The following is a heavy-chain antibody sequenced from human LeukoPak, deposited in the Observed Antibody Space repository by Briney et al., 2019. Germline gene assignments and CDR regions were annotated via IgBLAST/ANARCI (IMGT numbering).Heavy chain of an antibody. D-gene: IGHD2-2*01. J-gene: IGHJ6*02. Sequence: PGGSLRLSCAASGFTFSSYAMSWVRRAPGKGLEWVSAISGSGGSTYYADSVKGRFTISRDNSKNTLYLRMNSLRAEDTAVYYCAKGMDCSSTSCYEEAYYYYYYGMDVWGQGTTVTVSS. CDR3: AKGMDCSSTSCYEEAYYYYYYGMDV. V-gene: IGHV3-23*01. CDR2: ISGSGGST. CDR1: GFTFSSYA.